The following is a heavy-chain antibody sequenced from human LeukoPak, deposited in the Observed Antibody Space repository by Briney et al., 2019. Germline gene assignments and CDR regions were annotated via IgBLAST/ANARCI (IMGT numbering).Heavy chain of an antibody. V-gene: IGHV1-69*13. J-gene: IGHJ4*02. D-gene: IGHD5-12*01. CDR1: GGTFSSYA. CDR2: IIPIFGTA. CDR3: ARVDSGYDPRFDY. Sequence: SVKVSCKASGGTFSSYAISWVRQAPGQGLEWMGGIIPIFGTANYAQKFQGRVTITADESTSTAYMELSSLRSDDTAVYYCARVDSGYDPRFDYWGQGTLVTVSS.